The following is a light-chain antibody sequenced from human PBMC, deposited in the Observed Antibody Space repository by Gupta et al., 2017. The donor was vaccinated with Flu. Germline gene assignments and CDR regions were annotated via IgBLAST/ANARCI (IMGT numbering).Light chain of an antibody. V-gene: IGKV1-39*01. J-gene: IGKJ3*01. CDR2: GAS. Sequence: PSLSASVGDRVTITCRASQSISSYLNWYQQKPGKAPKLLIYGASSLQSGVPSRFSGSGSGTDFTLTISSRQPDDFATYYCQQSDNTPLLSFGHGTKVEIK. CDR1: QSISSY. CDR3: QQSDNTPLLS.